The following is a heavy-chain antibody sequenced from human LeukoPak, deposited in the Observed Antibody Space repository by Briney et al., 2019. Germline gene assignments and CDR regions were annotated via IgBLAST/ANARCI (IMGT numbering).Heavy chain of an antibody. CDR3: TQGSGQYFDY. D-gene: IGHD2-15*01. V-gene: IGHV3-15*07. CDR1: GLTLSNVW. J-gene: IGHJ4*02. CDR2: IRSRGDGGTT. Sequence: GGSLRLSCAVSGLTLSNVWMNWVRQAPGKGLEWVGRIRSRGDGGTTDFAAPVKGRFTISRDDSKNTLYLQMNGLTSEDTAVYYCTQGSGQYFDYWGQGTLVTVSS.